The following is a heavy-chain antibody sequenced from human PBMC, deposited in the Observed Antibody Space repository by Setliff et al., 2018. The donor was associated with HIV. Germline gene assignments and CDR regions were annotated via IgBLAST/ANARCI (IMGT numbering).Heavy chain of an antibody. V-gene: IGHV3-30*02. J-gene: IGHJ4*02. D-gene: IGHD1-1*01. Sequence: HPGGSLRLSCAASGFTFSSFGMHWVRQAPGKGLEWVSFIQYDGSNKYYVDSVKGRFTISRDNAKNSLYLQMNSLRAEDTAVYYCARETRPGLTRSGFDYWGQGTLVTVSS. CDR2: IQYDGSNK. CDR1: GFTFSSFG. CDR3: ARETRPGLTRSGFDY.